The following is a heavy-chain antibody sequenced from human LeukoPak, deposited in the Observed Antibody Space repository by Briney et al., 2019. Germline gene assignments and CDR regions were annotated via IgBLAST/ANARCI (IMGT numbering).Heavy chain of an antibody. CDR1: GGSLSGYY. D-gene: IGHD5-24*01. CDR3: ARDTRDGYNFNWFDP. V-gene: IGHV4-34*01. Sequence: PSETLSLTCAVYGGSLSGYYWSWIRQPPGKGLEWIGEINHSGSTNYNPSLKSRVTISVDTSKNQFSLKLSSVTAADTAVYYCARDTRDGYNFNWFDPWGQGTLVTVSS. CDR2: INHSGST. J-gene: IGHJ5*02.